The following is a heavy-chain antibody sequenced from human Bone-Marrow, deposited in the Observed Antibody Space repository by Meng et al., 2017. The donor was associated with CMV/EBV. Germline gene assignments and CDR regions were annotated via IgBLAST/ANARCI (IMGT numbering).Heavy chain of an antibody. Sequence: ASVKVSCKASGYTFTSYGISWVRQAPGQGLEWMGWINPNTGATNYAQNFQGRVTMTRDTSINTAYMELSRLRSDDTAVYYCARGGATIRNWFDPWGQGTLVTVSS. J-gene: IGHJ5*02. V-gene: IGHV1-2*02. D-gene: IGHD5-12*01. CDR1: GYTFTSYG. CDR2: INPNTGAT. CDR3: ARGGATIRNWFDP.